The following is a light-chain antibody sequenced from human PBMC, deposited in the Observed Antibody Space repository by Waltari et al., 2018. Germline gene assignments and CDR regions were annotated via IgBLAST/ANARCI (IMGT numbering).Light chain of an antibody. V-gene: IGKV1-27*01. CDR3: QRYNSAPWT. J-gene: IGKJ1*01. CDR2: LAS. Sequence: DFQLTQSPSSLSASVGDTVTITCRASQDISDDYLAWYQQKPGKSPELLIYLASTLQFGVPSRFRGSGSGKDFTLTMTSLQPEDVATYYCQRYNSAPWTFGQGTKV. CDR1: QDISDDY.